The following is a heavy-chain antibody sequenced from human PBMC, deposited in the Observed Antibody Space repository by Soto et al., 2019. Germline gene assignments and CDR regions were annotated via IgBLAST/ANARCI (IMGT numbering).Heavy chain of an antibody. J-gene: IGHJ6*02. Sequence: SVKVSCKASGGTFSSYAISWVRQAPGQGLEWMGGIIPIFGTANYAQKFQGRVTITADESTSTAYMELSSLRSEDTAVYYCARDLYGSGSFDYYGMDVWGQGTTVTVSS. CDR2: IIPIFGTA. V-gene: IGHV1-69*13. D-gene: IGHD3-10*01. CDR3: ARDLYGSGSFDYYGMDV. CDR1: GGTFSSYA.